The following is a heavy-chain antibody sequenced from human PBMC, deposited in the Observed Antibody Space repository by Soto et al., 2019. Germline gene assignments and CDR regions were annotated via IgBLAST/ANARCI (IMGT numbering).Heavy chain of an antibody. D-gene: IGHD3-22*01. CDR3: ARDYFDSSDYTTNWFDP. V-gene: IGHV4-34*01. CDR1: GGSFSGYY. CDR2: INHSGST. J-gene: IGHJ5*02. Sequence: SETLSLTCAVYGGSFSGYYWTWIRQPPGTGLEWIGEINHSGSTNYNPSLKSRVTISVDTSKNQFSLKLTSVTAADTALYYCARDYFDSSDYTTNWFDPWGQGALVTVSS.